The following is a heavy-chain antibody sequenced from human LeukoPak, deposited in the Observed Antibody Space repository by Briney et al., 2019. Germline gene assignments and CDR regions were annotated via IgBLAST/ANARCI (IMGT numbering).Heavy chain of an antibody. CDR1: GFTVSSNY. CDR3: ARVSSGSYLVDY. D-gene: IGHD1-26*01. V-gene: IGHV3-66*01. Sequence: PGGSLRLSCAASGFTVSSNYMSWVRQAPGKGLEWVSVIYSGGSTYYADSVKGRFTISIDNSKNTLYLQMNSLRAEDTAVYYCARVSSGSYLVDYWGQGTLVTVSS. CDR2: IYSGGST. J-gene: IGHJ4*02.